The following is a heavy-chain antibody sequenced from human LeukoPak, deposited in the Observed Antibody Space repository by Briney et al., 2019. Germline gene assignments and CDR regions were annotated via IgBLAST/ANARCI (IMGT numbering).Heavy chain of an antibody. CDR1: GFTFSSYE. CDR2: ISSSGSTI. V-gene: IGHV3-48*03. D-gene: IGHD1-14*01. Sequence: GGSLRLSCAASGFTFSSYEMNWVRQAPGEGLEWVSYISSSGSTIYYADSVKGRFTISRDNAKNSLYLQMNSLRAEDTAVYYCARDGEPTLFDYWGQGTLVTVSS. J-gene: IGHJ4*02. CDR3: ARDGEPTLFDY.